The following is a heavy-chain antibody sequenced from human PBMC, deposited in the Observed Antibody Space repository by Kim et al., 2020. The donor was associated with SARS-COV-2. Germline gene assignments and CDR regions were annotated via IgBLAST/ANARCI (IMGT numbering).Heavy chain of an antibody. CDR2: GGST. J-gene: IGHJ5*02. V-gene: IGHV3-66*01. Sequence: GGSTYCADTVKGRYTIARENSKNTLYLQRNRMRAEDTAVYYCARVLEWSSWGRGTLVTVSS. D-gene: IGHD3-3*01. CDR3: ARVLEWSS.